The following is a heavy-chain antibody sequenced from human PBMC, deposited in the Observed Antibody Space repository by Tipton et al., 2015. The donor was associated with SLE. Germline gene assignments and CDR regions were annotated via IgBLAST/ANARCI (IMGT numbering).Heavy chain of an antibody. CDR3: ARDNSPDFDY. J-gene: IGHJ4*02. Sequence: QLVQSGPEVKKPGASVKVSCKASGYTSRGYYIHWVRQAPGRGLEWMGWINPIVGDTKYAQKFQGRITMTRDTSISTAYMELSRLRSDDTAVYYCARDNSPDFDYWGQGTLVTVSS. D-gene: IGHD2/OR15-2a*01. CDR2: INPIVGDT. CDR1: GYTSRGYY. V-gene: IGHV1-2*02.